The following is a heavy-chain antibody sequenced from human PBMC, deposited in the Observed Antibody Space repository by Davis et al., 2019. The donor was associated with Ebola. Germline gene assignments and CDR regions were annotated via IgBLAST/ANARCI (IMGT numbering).Heavy chain of an antibody. D-gene: IGHD2-2*01. CDR2: INPSGGST. Sequence: AASVKVSCKASGDTFTSYYMHWLRQAPGQGLEWMGIINPSGGSTSYAQKFQGRVTMTRDTSTSTVYMELSSLRSEDAAVYYCASPLGYCSSTSCNARSYYYYGMDVWGQGTTVTVSS. CDR3: ASPLGYCSSTSCNARSYYYYGMDV. V-gene: IGHV1-46*01. J-gene: IGHJ6*02. CDR1: GDTFTSYY.